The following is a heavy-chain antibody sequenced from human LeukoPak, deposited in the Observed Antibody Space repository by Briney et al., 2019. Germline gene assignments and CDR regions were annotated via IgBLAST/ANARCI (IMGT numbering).Heavy chain of an antibody. V-gene: IGHV1-69*13. CDR2: IIPIFGTA. J-gene: IGHJ3*02. D-gene: IGHD5-24*01. CDR1: GGTFSSYA. Sequence: ASVKVSCKASGGTFSSYAISWVRQAPGQGLEWMGGIIPIFGTANYAQKFQGRVTITADESTSTAYMELSSLRSEDTAVYYCATPRDGYKNDAFDIWGQGTMVTVSS. CDR3: ATPRDGYKNDAFDI.